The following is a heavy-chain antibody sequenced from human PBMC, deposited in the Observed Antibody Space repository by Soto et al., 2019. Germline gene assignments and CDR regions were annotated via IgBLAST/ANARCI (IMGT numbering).Heavy chain of an antibody. CDR2: INHSGST. Sequence: SETLSLTCTVSGGSISSGDYYWSWIRQPPGKGLEWIGEINHSGSTNYNPSLKSRVTISVDTSKNQFSLKLSSVTAADTAVYYCARGPYGSGSYHIFDYWGQGTLVTVSS. D-gene: IGHD3-10*01. J-gene: IGHJ4*02. V-gene: IGHV4-39*07. CDR3: ARGPYGSGSYHIFDY. CDR1: GGSISSGDYY.